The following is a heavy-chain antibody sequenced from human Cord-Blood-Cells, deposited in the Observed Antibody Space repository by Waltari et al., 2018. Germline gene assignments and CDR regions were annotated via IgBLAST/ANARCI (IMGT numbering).Heavy chain of an antibody. V-gene: IGHV3-33*01. Sequence: QVQLVESGGGVVQPGRSPRLSCAASGFTFSSYGMHWVRQAPGKGLEWVAVIWYDGSNKYYADSVKGRFTISRDNSKNTLYLQMNSLRAEDTAVYYCARDLWVSDAFDIWGQGTMVTVSS. CDR3: ARDLWVSDAFDI. J-gene: IGHJ3*02. CDR1: GFTFSSYG. CDR2: IWYDGSNK. D-gene: IGHD6-13*01.